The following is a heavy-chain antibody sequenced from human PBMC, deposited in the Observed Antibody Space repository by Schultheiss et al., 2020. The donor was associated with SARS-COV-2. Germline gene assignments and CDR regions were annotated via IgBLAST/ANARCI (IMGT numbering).Heavy chain of an antibody. Sequence: SETLSLTCTVSGGSISSSSYYWVWIRQPPGKGLEWIGCIYYSGSTYYDPSLKSRVTISVDTSKNQFSLKLSSVTAADTAVYYCARARVVAAYTLHYYYGMDVWGQGSTVTVAS. CDR3: ARARVVAAYTLHYYYGMDV. V-gene: IGHV4-39*01. CDR1: GGSISSSSYY. D-gene: IGHD2-15*01. J-gene: IGHJ6*02. CDR2: IYYSGST.